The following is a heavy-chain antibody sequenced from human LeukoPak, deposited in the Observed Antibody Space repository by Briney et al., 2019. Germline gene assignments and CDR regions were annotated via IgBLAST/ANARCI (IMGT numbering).Heavy chain of an antibody. Sequence: SETLSLTCKVSGASISSYYWSWIRQPPGMGLEWIGFISDTVSTNYNPSLKSRVSISVGTSKNQFSLKLSSVTAADTAVYYCARHTAAAAGTPFDYRGQGTLVTVSS. J-gene: IGHJ4*02. CDR3: ARHTAAAAGTPFDY. CDR1: GASISSYY. D-gene: IGHD6-13*01. CDR2: ISDTVST. V-gene: IGHV4-59*08.